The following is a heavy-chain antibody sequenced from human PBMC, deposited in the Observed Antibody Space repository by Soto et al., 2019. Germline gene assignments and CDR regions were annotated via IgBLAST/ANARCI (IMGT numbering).Heavy chain of an antibody. V-gene: IGHV4-59*08. CDR1: GGSISSYY. D-gene: IGHD3-16*01. J-gene: IGHJ4*02. CDR3: ASLWGWSVDY. Sequence: QVQLQESGPGLVKPSETLSLTCTVSGGSISSYYWSWIRQPPGKGLEWIGYIYFSGSTNYNPSLKSRVTISVDTSKNQFSLKLSSVTAADTAVYYCASLWGWSVDYCGQGTLVTVSS. CDR2: IYFSGST.